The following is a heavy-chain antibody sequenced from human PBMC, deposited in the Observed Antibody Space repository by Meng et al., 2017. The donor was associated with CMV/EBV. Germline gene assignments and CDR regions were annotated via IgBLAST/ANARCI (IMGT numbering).Heavy chain of an antibody. CDR2: ISSSSSYI. J-gene: IGHJ4*02. D-gene: IGHD1-26*01. CDR3: ARAPGSYYDY. Sequence: GESLKISCAASGFTFSSYDMHWVRQATGKGLEWVSSISSSSSYIYYADSVKGRFTISRDNAKNSLYLQMNSLRAEDTAVYYCARAPGSYYDYWGQGTLVTVSS. CDR1: GFTFSSYD. V-gene: IGHV3-21*01.